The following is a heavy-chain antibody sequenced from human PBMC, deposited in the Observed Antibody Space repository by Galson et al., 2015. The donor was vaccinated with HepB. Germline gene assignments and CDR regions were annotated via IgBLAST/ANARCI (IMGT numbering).Heavy chain of an antibody. CDR2: ISSSSSYI. J-gene: IGHJ6*02. CDR3: AREDTFPPVRGGYGMDV. V-gene: IGHV3-21*01. Sequence: SLRLSCAASGFTFSSYSMNWVRQAPGKGLEWVSSISSSSSYIYYADSVKGRFTISRDNAKNSLYLQMNSLRAEDTAVYYCAREDTFPPVRGGYGMDVWGQGTTVTVSS. D-gene: IGHD3-16*01. CDR1: GFTFSSYS.